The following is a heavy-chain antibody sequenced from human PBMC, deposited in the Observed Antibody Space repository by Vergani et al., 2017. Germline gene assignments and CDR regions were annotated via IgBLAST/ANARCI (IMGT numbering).Heavy chain of an antibody. CDR1: GDSISSGVYY. CDR2: IYSTGST. Sequence: QVQLQESGPGLVKPSQTLSLTCSVSGDSISSGVYYWNWIRQHPGKGLEWIGYIYSTGSTHHNPSLRRRINMSVDTSKNQFSLKLNSVTAADTAMYYCARDSSPNDYVWGSYRYWFDPWGQGTLVTVSS. CDR3: ARDSSPNDYVWGSYRYWFDP. V-gene: IGHV4-31*03. D-gene: IGHD3-16*02. J-gene: IGHJ5*02.